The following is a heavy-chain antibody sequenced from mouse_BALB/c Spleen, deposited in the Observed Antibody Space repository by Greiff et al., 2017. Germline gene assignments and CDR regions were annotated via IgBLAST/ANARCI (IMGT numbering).Heavy chain of an antibody. Sequence: EVKLQESGPELVKPGASVKMSCKASGYTFTSYVMHWVKQKPGQGLEWIGYINPYNDGTKYNEKFKGKATLTSDKSSSTAYMELSSLTSEDSAVYYCARDFHYYGSSYGYWGQGTTLTVSS. CDR2: INPYNDGT. CDR3: ARDFHYYGSSYGY. V-gene: IGHV1-14*01. J-gene: IGHJ2*01. D-gene: IGHD1-1*01. CDR1: GYTFTSYV.